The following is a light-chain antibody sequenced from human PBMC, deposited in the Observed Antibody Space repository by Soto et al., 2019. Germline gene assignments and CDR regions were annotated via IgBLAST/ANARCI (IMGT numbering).Light chain of an antibody. CDR3: QQYNNWLALT. CDR1: QSIANR. V-gene: IGKV3-15*01. Sequence: EIVMTQSPATLSVSPGERATLSCRASQSIANRLAWYQQKPGQAPRLLIYGASPRATGVPARFSGSGSGTEFTLTISSLQSEDFAVYYCQQYNNWLALTFGGGTKVEIK. CDR2: GAS. J-gene: IGKJ4*01.